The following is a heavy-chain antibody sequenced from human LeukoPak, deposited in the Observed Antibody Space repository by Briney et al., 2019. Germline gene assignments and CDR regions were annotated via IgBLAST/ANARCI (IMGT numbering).Heavy chain of an antibody. CDR2: IYHSGTT. CDR1: GGSMSSYY. D-gene: IGHD4-17*01. Sequence: SETLSLTCTVSGGSMSSYYWSWIRQPPGKGLECIGYIYHSGTTNYNPSLKSRVTISADTSKNQFSLKLTSVTAADTAIYYCARQRDYADYLDAFDVWGQGTMVTVSS. J-gene: IGHJ3*01. V-gene: IGHV4-59*08. CDR3: ARQRDYADYLDAFDV.